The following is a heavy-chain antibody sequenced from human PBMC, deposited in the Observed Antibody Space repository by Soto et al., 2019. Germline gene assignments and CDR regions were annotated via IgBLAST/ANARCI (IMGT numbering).Heavy chain of an antibody. CDR2: IYSGGST. Sequence: EVQLVESGGGLIRPGGSLRLSCAGSGFTVSSNYMSWVRQAPGKGLEWVTVIYSGGSTYYADSVTGRFTISRDNSKDTLYLKMNSLRAADTAVYYCAREFRYIGWFLQGSSGMDVWGQGTTVTVSS. J-gene: IGHJ6*02. V-gene: IGHV3-53*01. D-gene: IGHD3-9*01. CDR3: AREFRYIGWFLQGSSGMDV. CDR1: GFTVSSNY.